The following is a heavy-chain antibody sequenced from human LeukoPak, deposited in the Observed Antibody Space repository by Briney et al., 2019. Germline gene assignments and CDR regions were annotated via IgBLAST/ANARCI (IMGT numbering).Heavy chain of an antibody. Sequence: ASVKVSCKASGYTFTGYYMHWVRQAPGQGLEWMGWINPNSGGTNYAQKFQGRVTMTRDTSISTAYMELSRLRSDDTAVYYCASHSMVRGVIYRDDAFDIWGQGTMVTVSS. CDR1: GYTFTGYY. J-gene: IGHJ3*02. CDR2: INPNSGGT. D-gene: IGHD3-10*01. V-gene: IGHV1-2*02. CDR3: ASHSMVRGVIYRDDAFDI.